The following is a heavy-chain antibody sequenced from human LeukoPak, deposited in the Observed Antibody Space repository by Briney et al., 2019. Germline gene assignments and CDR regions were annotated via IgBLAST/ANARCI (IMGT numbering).Heavy chain of an antibody. J-gene: IGHJ3*02. V-gene: IGHV3-11*04. D-gene: IGHD1-7*01. CDR2: ISSSGYTT. CDR3: ARDNLELAYDAFDI. Sequence: LSLTCTVSGGSISSSSYYWGWIRQPPGKGLEWVSYISSSGYTTYYADSVKSRFTISRDNAKKSLYLQMNSLRVEDTAIYYCARDNLELAYDAFDIWGQGTMVTVSS. CDR1: GGSISSSSYY.